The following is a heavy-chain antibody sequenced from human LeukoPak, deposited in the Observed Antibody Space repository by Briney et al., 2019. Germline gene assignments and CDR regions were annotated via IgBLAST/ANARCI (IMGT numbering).Heavy chain of an antibody. D-gene: IGHD6-19*01. J-gene: IGHJ3*02. Sequence: ASVKVSCKASGYTFTGYYMHWVRQAPGKGLEWMGGFDPEDGETIYAQKFQGRVTMTEDTSTDTAYMELSSLRSEDTAVYYCATGQWLGAFDIWGQGTMVTVSS. CDR3: ATGQWLGAFDI. V-gene: IGHV1-24*01. CDR2: FDPEDGET. CDR1: GYTFTGYY.